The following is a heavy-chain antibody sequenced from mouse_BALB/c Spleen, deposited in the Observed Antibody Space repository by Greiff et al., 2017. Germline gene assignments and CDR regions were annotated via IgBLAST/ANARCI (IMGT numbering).Heavy chain of an antibody. CDR2: IRNKANGYTT. CDR1: GFTFTDYY. J-gene: IGHJ3*01. V-gene: IGHV7-3*02. D-gene: IGHD1-2*01. CDR3: ARVTTATPFAY. Sequence: EVKLVESGGGLVQPGGSLRLSCATSGFTFTDYYMSWVRQPPGKALEWLGFIRNKANGYTTEYSASVKGRFTISRDNSQSILYLQMNTLRAEDSATYYCARVTTATPFAYWGQGTLVTVSA.